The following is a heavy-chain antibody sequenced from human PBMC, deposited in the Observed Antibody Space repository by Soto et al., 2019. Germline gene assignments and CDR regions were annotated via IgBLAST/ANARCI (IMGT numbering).Heavy chain of an antibody. D-gene: IGHD3-22*01. CDR3: ARDPAPYYYDHSSVGYFQH. CDR1: GFTFSSYE. CDR2: ISSSGSTI. V-gene: IGHV3-48*03. Sequence: GGSLRLSCAVSGFTFSSYEMNWVRQAPGKGLEWVSYISSSGSTIYYADSVKGRFTISRDNAKNSLYLQMNSLRAEDTDSYYFARDPAPYYYDHSSVGYFQHWGQGTLVTVSS. J-gene: IGHJ1*01.